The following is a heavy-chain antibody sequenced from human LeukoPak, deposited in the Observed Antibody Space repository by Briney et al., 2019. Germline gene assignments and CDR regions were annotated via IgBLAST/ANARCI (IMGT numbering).Heavy chain of an antibody. CDR3: ARSPFSPHYYDRGYYFDY. Sequence: PSETLSLTCTVSGGSISSYYWSWIRQPPGKGLEWIGYIYYSGSTNYNPSLKSRVTISVDTSKNQFSLKLSSVTAADTAVYYCARSPFSPHYYDRGYYFDYWGQGTLVTVSS. CDR2: IYYSGST. J-gene: IGHJ4*02. V-gene: IGHV4-59*12. D-gene: IGHD3-22*01. CDR1: GGSISSYY.